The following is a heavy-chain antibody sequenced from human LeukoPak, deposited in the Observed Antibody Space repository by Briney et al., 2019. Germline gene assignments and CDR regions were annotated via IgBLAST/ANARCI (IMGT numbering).Heavy chain of an antibody. CDR1: GGSISSGGYS. CDR3: ARSRGVTHFDY. CDR2: IYHSGST. Sequence: SQTLSLTCAVSGGSISSGGYSWSWIRQPPGKGLEWIGYIYHSGSTYYNPSLKGRVTISVDRSKSQFSLKLSSVTAADTAVYYCARSRGVTHFDYWGQGTLVTVSS. D-gene: IGHD2-21*02. V-gene: IGHV4-30-2*01. J-gene: IGHJ4*02.